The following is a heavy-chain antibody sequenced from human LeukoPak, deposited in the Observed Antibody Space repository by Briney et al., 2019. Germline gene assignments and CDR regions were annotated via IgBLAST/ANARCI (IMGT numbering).Heavy chain of an antibody. D-gene: IGHD2-2*01. CDR1: GFTFSSYW. CDR3: AREGRDIVVVPAVRYYYYYMDV. V-gene: IGHV3-7*01. J-gene: IGHJ6*03. Sequence: GGSLRLSCAASGFTFSSYWMSWARQAPGKGLEWVANIKQDGSEKYYVDSVKGRFTISRDNAKNSLYLQMNSLRAEDTAVYYCAREGRDIVVVPAVRYYYYYMDVWGKGTTVTVSS. CDR2: IKQDGSEK.